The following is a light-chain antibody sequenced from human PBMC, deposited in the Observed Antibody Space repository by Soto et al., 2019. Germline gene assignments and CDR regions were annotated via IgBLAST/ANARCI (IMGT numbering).Light chain of an antibody. J-gene: IGLJ1*01. CDR2: EVS. V-gene: IGLV2-14*01. CDR3: SSKRSTTSLL. CDR1: SSDGGGYTY. Sequence: QSVLTQPASVSGSPGQSITISCTGTSSDGGGYTYVSWYQQHPGKAPKLIIYEVSNRPSGVSDRFSGSKSGNTASLTISGLRAEDEAEYYCSSKRSTTSLLFGTGTKLTVL.